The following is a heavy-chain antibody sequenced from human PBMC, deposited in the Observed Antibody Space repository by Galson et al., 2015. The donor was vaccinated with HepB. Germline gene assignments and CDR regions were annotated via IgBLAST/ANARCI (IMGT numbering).Heavy chain of an antibody. CDR1: GFTLSGSW. CDR2: INPAGTAS. J-gene: IGHJ4*02. CDR3: VRGNVGSGNFDQ. D-gene: IGHD3-10*01. Sequence: SLRLSCAASGFTLSGSWMHWVRQAPGKGLVWVSRINPAGTASDYADSAKGRFTISRDNARNTVYLQMNSLRVEDTAVYHCVRGNVGSGNFDQWGQGTPVAVSS. V-gene: IGHV3-74*01.